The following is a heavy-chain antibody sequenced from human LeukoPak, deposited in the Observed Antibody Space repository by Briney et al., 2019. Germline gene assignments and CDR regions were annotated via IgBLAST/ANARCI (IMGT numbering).Heavy chain of an antibody. CDR3: ATSGYYFGYESYFAY. Sequence: PGGSLRLSCAAFGFTFGSYWMSWVRQAPGKGLEWVANIRQDGSEKYFVDSVKGRFTISRDNAKNSLYLQMNSLRAEDTAIFYCATSGYYFGYESYFAYWGQGTLVTVSS. D-gene: IGHD3-22*01. V-gene: IGHV3-7*01. J-gene: IGHJ4*02. CDR2: IRQDGSEK. CDR1: GFTFGSYW.